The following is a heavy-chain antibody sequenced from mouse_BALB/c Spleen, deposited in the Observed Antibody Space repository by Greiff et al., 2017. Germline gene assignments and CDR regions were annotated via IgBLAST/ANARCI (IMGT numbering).Heavy chain of an antibody. J-gene: IGHJ2*01. CDR2: ISSGSSTI. V-gene: IGHV5-17*02. D-gene: IGHD1-2*01. CDR1: GFTFSSFG. Sequence: EVQGVESGGGLVQPGGSRKLSCAASGFTFSSFGMHWVRQAPEKGLEWVAYISSGSSTIYYADTVKGRFTISRDNPKNTLFLQMTSLRSEDTAMYYCARHGYVNYFDYWGQGTTLTVSS. CDR3: ARHGYVNYFDY.